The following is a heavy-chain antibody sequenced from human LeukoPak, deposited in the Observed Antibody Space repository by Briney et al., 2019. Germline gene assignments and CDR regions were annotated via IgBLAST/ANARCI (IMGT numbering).Heavy chain of an antibody. J-gene: IGHJ4*02. D-gene: IGHD5-18*01. CDR3: AKDLDTAMAL. CDR1: GFTFNNDP. Sequence: GGSLRLSGAASGFTFNNDPVHWVRQAPGKELECVAIISYDGNDKYYADSVRGRFAISRDKSKGSLYLQMNSLRAEDTAVYYCAKDLDTAMALGGQGTLVTVSS. CDR2: ISYDGNDK. V-gene: IGHV3-30*18.